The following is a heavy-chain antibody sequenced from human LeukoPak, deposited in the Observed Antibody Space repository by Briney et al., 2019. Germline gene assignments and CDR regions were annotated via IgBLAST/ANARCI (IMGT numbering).Heavy chain of an antibody. CDR3: ARADRLHGGPYLIGP. CDR1: GYTFTGYY. D-gene: IGHD2-21*01. J-gene: IGHJ5*02. CDR2: INPNSGGT. Sequence: ASVKVSCKASGYTFTGYYMHWVRQAPGQGLEWMGWINPNSGGTSSAQKFQGRVTMTRDTSITTVYMEMSWLTSDDTAIYYCARADRLHGGPYLIGPWGQGTLVTVSS. V-gene: IGHV1-2*02.